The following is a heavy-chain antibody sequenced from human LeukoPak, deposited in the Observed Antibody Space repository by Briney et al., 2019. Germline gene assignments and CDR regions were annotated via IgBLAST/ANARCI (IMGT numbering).Heavy chain of an antibody. Sequence: GGSLKLSCAACGVSFCGSAMHWIRQASGKGLGWVGRHRSKANSYATAYAASVKGRFTISRDDSKSTPYLQMHSLKPQHTAVSYCTRPSLEYSNSTSCYLNRDDAFDIWGQGTMVTVSS. CDR3: TRPSLEYSNSTSCYLNRDDAFDI. D-gene: IGHD2-2*01. V-gene: IGHV3-73*01. J-gene: IGHJ3*02. CDR2: HRSKANSYAT. CDR1: GVSFCGSA.